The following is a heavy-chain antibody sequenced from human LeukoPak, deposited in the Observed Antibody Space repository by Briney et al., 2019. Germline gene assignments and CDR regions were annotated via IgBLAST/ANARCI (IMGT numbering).Heavy chain of an antibody. CDR2: IKSKTDGGTT. CDR1: GFTFSNAW. V-gene: IGHV3-15*01. D-gene: IGHD4-17*01. CDR3: TTDRVYGDYGFDY. J-gene: IGHJ4*02. Sequence: GGSLRLSCAASGFTFSNAWMSWVRQAPGKGLEWVGRIKSKTDGGTTDYAAPVKGRFTVSRDDSKNALYLQMNSLKTEDTAVYYCTTDRVYGDYGFDYWGQGTLVTVSS.